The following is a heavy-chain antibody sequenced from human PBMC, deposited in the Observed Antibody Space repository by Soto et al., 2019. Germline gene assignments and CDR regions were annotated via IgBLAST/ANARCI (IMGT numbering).Heavy chain of an antibody. J-gene: IGHJ6*02. D-gene: IGHD1-26*01. CDR3: ARAGYSGSDHYYYYGMDV. Sequence: ASVKVSCKASGYTFTGYYMHWVRQAPGQGLEWMGWINPNSGGTNYAQKFQGWVTMTRNTSISTAYMELRRLRSDDTAVYYCARAGYSGSDHYYYYGMDVWGQGTTVTVSS. CDR1: GYTFTGYY. V-gene: IGHV1-2*04. CDR2: INPNSGGT.